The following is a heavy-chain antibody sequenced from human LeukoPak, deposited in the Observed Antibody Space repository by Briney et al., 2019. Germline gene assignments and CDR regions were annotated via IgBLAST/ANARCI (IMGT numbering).Heavy chain of an antibody. Sequence: SQTLSLTCTVSGGSISSGGYYWSWIRQHPGKGLECVGYIYYSGSTYYNPSLKSRVTISVDTSKNQFSLKLSSVTAADTAVYYCARAQARGAFSSQYYFDYWGQGTLVTVSS. CDR1: GGSISSGGYY. D-gene: IGHD1-26*01. CDR3: ARAQARGAFSSQYYFDY. CDR2: IYYSGST. V-gene: IGHV4-31*03. J-gene: IGHJ4*02.